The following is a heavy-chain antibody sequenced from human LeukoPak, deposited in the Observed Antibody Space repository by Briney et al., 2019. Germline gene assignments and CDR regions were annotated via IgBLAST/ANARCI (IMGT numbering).Heavy chain of an antibody. CDR3: ARVNSGWYSFYYYAMDV. CDR2: IKQDGSEK. D-gene: IGHD6-19*01. V-gene: IGHV3-7*01. CDR1: GFTFSSYW. J-gene: IGHJ6*02. Sequence: GGSLRLSCAASGFTFSSYWMRWVRQAPGKGLEWVANIKQDGSEKYYVDSVKGRFTISRDNSKNTLYLQMNSLRAEDTAVYYCARVNSGWYSFYYYAMDVWGQGTTVTVSS.